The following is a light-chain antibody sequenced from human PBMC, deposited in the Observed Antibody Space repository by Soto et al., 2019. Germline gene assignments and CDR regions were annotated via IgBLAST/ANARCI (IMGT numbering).Light chain of an antibody. J-gene: IGKJ3*01. CDR2: AAS. CDR3: QKYNSAPF. Sequence: DIQMTQSPSSLSASVGDRVTITCRASQGISNYLAWCQQKPGKVPKLLIYAASTLQSGVPSRFSGSGSGTDFTLTISSLQPEDVATYYCQKYNSAPFFGPGTKVDIK. CDR1: QGISNY. V-gene: IGKV1-27*01.